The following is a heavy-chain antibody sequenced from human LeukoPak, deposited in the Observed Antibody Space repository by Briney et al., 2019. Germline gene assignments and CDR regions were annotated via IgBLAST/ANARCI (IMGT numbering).Heavy chain of an antibody. CDR2: ISGSGVST. V-gene: IGHV3-23*01. Sequence: GGSLRLSCAASEFTFSFYAMIWVRQAPGKGLEWVSTISGSGVSTYYADSVKGRFTISRDNSVNTLYLQMNSLRAEDTAVYYCAKSSPMTMVRGANDYWGQGTLVTVSS. D-gene: IGHD3-10*01. CDR3: AKSSPMTMVRGANDY. J-gene: IGHJ4*02. CDR1: EFTFSFYA.